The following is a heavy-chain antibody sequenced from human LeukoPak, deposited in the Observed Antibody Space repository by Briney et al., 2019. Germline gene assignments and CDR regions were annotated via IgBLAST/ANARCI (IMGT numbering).Heavy chain of an antibody. Sequence: SETLYLTCAVYGGSFSGYYWSWIRQPPGKGLEWIGEINHSGSTNYNPSLKSRVTISVDTSKNQFSLKLSSVTAADTAVYYCARYYDFWGGYLDYWGQGTLVTVSS. V-gene: IGHV4-34*01. D-gene: IGHD3-3*01. CDR2: INHSGST. CDR3: ARYYDFWGGYLDY. J-gene: IGHJ4*02. CDR1: GGSFSGYY.